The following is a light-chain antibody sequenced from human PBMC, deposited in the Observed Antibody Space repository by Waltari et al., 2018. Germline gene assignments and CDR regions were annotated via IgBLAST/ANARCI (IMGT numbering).Light chain of an antibody. CDR3: ASYDDSLNGVI. Sequence: SILTQLPPLSGAPGQGVTLLCSGDTYTSGNTAASWYQQLPGATPRLLIYRNDQRPSGVPDRFSASKSDASASASLAITGLQPGDEGDYFCASYDDSLNGVIFGGGTKLTVL. V-gene: IGLV1-44*01. CDR1: TYTSGNTA. CDR2: RND. J-gene: IGLJ2*01.